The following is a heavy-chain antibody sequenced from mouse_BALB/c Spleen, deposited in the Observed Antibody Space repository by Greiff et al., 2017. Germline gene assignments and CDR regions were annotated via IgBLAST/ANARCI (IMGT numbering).Heavy chain of an antibody. V-gene: IGHV1S56*01. Sequence: QVQLQQSGPELVKPGASVRISCKASGYTFTSYYIHWVKQRPGQGLEWIGWIYPGNVNTKYNEKFKGKATLTADKSSSTAYMQLSSLTSEDSAVYFCARRETYYRYGFDYWGQGTTLTVSS. CDR1: GYTFTSYY. J-gene: IGHJ2*01. D-gene: IGHD2-14*01. CDR2: IYPGNVNT. CDR3: ARRETYYRYGFDY.